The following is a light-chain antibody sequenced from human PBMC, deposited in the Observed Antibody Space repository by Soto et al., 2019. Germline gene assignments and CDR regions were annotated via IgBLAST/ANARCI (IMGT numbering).Light chain of an antibody. CDR2: DAS. Sequence: EFLLTQSPGTLSLSPGGRATLSCRASQTVRNNYLAWYQQKPGQAPRLLIYDASSRATGIPDRFSGGGSGTDFTLTISRLEPEDFAVYYCQQFSSYPLTFGGGTKVDIK. CDR1: QTVRNNY. J-gene: IGKJ4*01. V-gene: IGKV3-20*01. CDR3: QQFSSYPLT.